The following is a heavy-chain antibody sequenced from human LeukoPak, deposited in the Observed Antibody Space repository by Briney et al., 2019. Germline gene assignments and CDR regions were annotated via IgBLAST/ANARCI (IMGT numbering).Heavy chain of an antibody. CDR3: ATARDHYYISAFSAHEY. J-gene: IGHJ4*02. CDR1: GFSFSGYG. D-gene: IGHD3-10*01. CDR2: IWYDGSNK. V-gene: IGHV3-33*01. Sequence: GGSLRLSCAASGFSFSGYGMRWLRQAPGKGLDWVAVIWYDGSNKNYADSVKGRFTISRDNSKNTLYLLMDSLRAEDTGVYYCATARDHYYISAFSAHEYWGQGTLVTVSS.